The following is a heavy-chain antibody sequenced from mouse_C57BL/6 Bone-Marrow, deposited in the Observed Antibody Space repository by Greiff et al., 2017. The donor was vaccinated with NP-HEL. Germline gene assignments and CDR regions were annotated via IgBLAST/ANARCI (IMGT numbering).Heavy chain of an antibody. CDR1: GYAFSSSW. J-gene: IGHJ3*01. Sequence: VKLMESGPELVKPGASVKISCKASGYAFSSSWMNWVKQRPGKGLEWIGRIYPGDGDTNYNGKFKGKATLTADKSSSTAYMQLSSLTSEDSAVYFGASLYGIFAYWGQGTLVTVSA. CDR2: IYPGDGDT. CDR3: ASLYGIFAY. D-gene: IGHD1-1*01. V-gene: IGHV1-82*01.